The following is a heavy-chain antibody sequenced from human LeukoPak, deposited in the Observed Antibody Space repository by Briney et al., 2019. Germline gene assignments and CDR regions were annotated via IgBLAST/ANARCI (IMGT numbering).Heavy chain of an antibody. CDR3: ARYQLQKGDAFDI. J-gene: IGHJ3*02. V-gene: IGHV6-1*01. CDR1: GDNVSSNSAA. CDR2: TYYRSKWYN. D-gene: IGHD1-7*01. Sequence: SQTLSLTCAISGDNVSSNSAAWNWVRQSPSRGLEWLGRTYYRSKWYNDYGVSVKSRITINPDTSKNQFSLQLNSVTPEDTAVYYCARYQLQKGDAFDIWGQGTMVTVSS.